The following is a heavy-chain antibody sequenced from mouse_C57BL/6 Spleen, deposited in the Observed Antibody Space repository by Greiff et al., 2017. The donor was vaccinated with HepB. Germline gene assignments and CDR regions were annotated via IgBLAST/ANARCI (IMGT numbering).Heavy chain of an antibody. CDR3: ARGGDYDAYFDV. J-gene: IGHJ1*03. CDR1: GYSITSGYY. V-gene: IGHV3-6*01. Sequence: EVHLVESGPGLVKPSQSLSLTCSVTGYSITSGYYWNWIRQFPGNKLEWMGYISYDGSNNYNPSLKNRISITRDTSKNQFFLKLNSVTTEDTATYYCARGGDYDAYFDVWGTGTTVTVSS. D-gene: IGHD2-4*01. CDR2: ISYDGSN.